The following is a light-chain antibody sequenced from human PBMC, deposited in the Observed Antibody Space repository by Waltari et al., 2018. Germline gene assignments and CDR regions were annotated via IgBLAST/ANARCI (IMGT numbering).Light chain of an antibody. J-gene: IGLJ1*01. V-gene: IGLV3-21*03. CDR1: HIGSTN. Sequence: SYVLAQPASVSVAPGKTARITCEGPHIGSTNVHWYQLRPGQAPVLVVHDDSDRPSGIPGRFSGSNSGNTATLIISGVEAGDEADYFCQVWDGSSDHYVFGTGTAVTV. CDR2: DDS. CDR3: QVWDGSSDHYV.